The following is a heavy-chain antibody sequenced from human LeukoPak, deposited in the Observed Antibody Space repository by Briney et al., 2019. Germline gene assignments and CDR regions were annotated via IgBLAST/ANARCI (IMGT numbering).Heavy chain of an antibody. J-gene: IGHJ4*02. CDR2: IYPGDSDT. CDR1: GYTFSSYW. Sequence: GESLKISCKGSGYTFSSYWIVCVRQMPGKGLEWMGIIYPGDSDTRYSPSLQGQVTISVDTSIGTAYLQWSSLKASDTAIYYCARQNDFRLDYWGQGTLVTVSS. CDR3: ARQNDFRLDY. D-gene: IGHD3-3*01. V-gene: IGHV5-51*01.